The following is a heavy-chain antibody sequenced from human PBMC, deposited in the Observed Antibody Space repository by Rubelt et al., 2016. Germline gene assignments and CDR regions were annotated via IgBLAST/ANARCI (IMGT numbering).Heavy chain of an antibody. CDR1: GFTFNNYA. CDR3: ATFHLMGRSFDY. V-gene: IGHV3-48*02. CDR2: ITSSSSVI. Sequence: GGSLRLSCAASGFTFNNYAMSWVRQAPGKGLEWVSLITSSSSVIYYADSVMGRFTISRDNARNSLYLQMNSLGDEDTDVYYCATFHLMGRSFDYWGLGTLVTVSS. D-gene: IGHD3-10*01. J-gene: IGHJ4*01.